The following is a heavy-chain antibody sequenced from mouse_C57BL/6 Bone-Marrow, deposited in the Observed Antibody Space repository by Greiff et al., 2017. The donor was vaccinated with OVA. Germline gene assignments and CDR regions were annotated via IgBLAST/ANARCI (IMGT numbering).Heavy chain of an antibody. Sequence: EVKLMESGGGLVQPGGSLSLSCAASGFTFTDYYMSWVRQPPGKALEWLGFIRHKANGYTTEYSASVKGRFTISRDNSQSILYLQMNALRAEDSATYYCARLYDALDVWGTGTTVTVSS. CDR1: GFTFTDYY. V-gene: IGHV7-3*01. J-gene: IGHJ1*03. D-gene: IGHD2-12*01. CDR3: ARLYDALDV. CDR2: IRHKANGYTT.